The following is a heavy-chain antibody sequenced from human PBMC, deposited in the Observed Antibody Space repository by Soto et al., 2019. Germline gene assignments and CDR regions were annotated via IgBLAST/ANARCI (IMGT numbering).Heavy chain of an antibody. D-gene: IGHD5-12*01. V-gene: IGHV1-2*04. J-gene: IGHJ4*02. CDR3: ARGREWGATTYFDY. CDR1: GYTFTDYY. Sequence: ASVKVSCKASGYTFTDYYMHWVRQAPGQGLEWMGWINPNSGGTNYAQKFQGWVTMTRDTSISTAYMELSRLKSDDTAIYYCARGREWGATTYFDYWGQGALVTVS. CDR2: INPNSGGT.